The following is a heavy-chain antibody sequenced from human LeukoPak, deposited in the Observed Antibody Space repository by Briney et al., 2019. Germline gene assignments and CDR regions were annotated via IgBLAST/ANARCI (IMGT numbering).Heavy chain of an antibody. CDR1: GGSISSYY. Sequence: SETLSLTCTVSGGSISSYYWSWIRQPPGKGLEWIGYIYYSGSTNYNPSLKSRVTISVDTSKNQFSLKLSSVTAADTAVYYCARGYGSGSYYKAIDYWGQGTLVTVSS. V-gene: IGHV4-59*01. D-gene: IGHD3-10*01. J-gene: IGHJ4*02. CDR2: IYYSGST. CDR3: ARGYGSGSYYKAIDY.